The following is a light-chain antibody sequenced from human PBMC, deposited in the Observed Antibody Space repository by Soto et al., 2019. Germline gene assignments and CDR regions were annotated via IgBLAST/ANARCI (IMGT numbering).Light chain of an antibody. Sequence: IHMTQAPSTLSASVGDRVTITCLASQSTSRWLAWYQQKPGKAPKALIYDASTLISVVPSRFSGGGYGTEFTLTISSLQPDDFATYYCQQYNTYSTFGQGTRLEIK. J-gene: IGKJ5*01. CDR1: QSTSRW. CDR3: QQYNTYST. CDR2: DAS. V-gene: IGKV1-5*01.